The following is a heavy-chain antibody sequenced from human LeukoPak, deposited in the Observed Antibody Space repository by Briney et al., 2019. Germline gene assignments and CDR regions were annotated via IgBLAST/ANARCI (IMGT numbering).Heavy chain of an antibody. CDR3: ARHHEYIWGSSVDYYAMDV. Sequence: SETLSLTCTVSGGSIDSYYWSWIRQPPGKRLEWIGYLYYTGSTNYNPSLKSRVTISFDTSKNLFSPNLSSVTAADTAVYYCARHHEYIWGSSVDYYAMDVWGQGTTVTVSS. V-gene: IGHV4-59*08. D-gene: IGHD3-16*01. CDR2: LYYTGST. J-gene: IGHJ6*02. CDR1: GGSIDSYY.